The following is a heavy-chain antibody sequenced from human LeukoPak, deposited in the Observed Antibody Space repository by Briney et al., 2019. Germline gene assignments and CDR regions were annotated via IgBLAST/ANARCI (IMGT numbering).Heavy chain of an antibody. Sequence: SETLSLTCTVSGGSISSYYWSWIRQPPGKGLEWIGYIYYSGSTNYNPSLKSRVTISVDTSKNQFSLKLSSVTAADTAVYYCARHKPPEGYFDWLLLDYWGQGTLVTVSS. CDR3: ARHKPPEGYFDWLLLDY. D-gene: IGHD3-9*01. J-gene: IGHJ4*02. V-gene: IGHV4-59*08. CDR1: GGSISSYY. CDR2: IYYSGST.